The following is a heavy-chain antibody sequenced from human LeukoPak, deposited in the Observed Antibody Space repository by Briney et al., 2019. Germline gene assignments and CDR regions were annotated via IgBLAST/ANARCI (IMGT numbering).Heavy chain of an antibody. D-gene: IGHD2-2*01. CDR3: ARAGVPAVSVAWFDP. CDR1: GGTFSSYA. Sequence: SVKVSCKASGGTFSSYAIGWVRQAPGQGLEWMGGIIPIFGTANYAQKFQGRVTITTDESTSTAYMELSSLRSEDTAVYYCARAGVPAVSVAWFDPWGQGTLVTVSS. CDR2: IIPIFGTA. V-gene: IGHV1-69*05. J-gene: IGHJ5*02.